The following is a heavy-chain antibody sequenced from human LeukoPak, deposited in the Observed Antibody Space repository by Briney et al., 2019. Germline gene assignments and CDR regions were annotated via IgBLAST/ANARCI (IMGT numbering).Heavy chain of an antibody. D-gene: IGHD1-26*01. J-gene: IGHJ4*02. CDR2: IYSGGST. CDR1: GFTVSSNY. CDR3: ASLPVGATLRGGNY. Sequence: GGSLRLSCAASGFTVSSNYMSWVRQAPGKGLEWVSVIYSGGSTYYADSVKGRFTISRDNSKNTLYLQMNSLRAEDTAVYYCASLPVGATLRGGNYWGQGTLVTVSS. V-gene: IGHV3-66*01.